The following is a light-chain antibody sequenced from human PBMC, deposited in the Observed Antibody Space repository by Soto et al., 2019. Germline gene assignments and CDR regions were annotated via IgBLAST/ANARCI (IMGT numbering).Light chain of an antibody. J-gene: IGKJ2*01. Sequence: EIVMTQSPATLSVSPGERATLSCRASQSVSNNLAWYQQKPGQAPRLLIQGASTRATGIPARFSGGGSGTDFTLTSSSLQSEDFGIYYCQQYNNWPPEYTFGQGTKLEIK. CDR2: GAS. CDR1: QSVSNN. V-gene: IGKV3-15*01. CDR3: QQYNNWPPEYT.